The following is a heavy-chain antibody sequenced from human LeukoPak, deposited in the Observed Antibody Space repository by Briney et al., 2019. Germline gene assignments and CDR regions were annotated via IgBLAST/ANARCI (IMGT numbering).Heavy chain of an antibody. CDR3: AKSQVGATDY. V-gene: IGHV3-30*18. J-gene: IGHJ4*02. D-gene: IGHD1-26*01. Sequence: GGSLRLSCAASGFTFSSYTMHWVRQAPGKGLEWVAVISYDGSNKYYADSVKGRFTISRDNSKNTLYLQMNSLRAEDTAVYYCAKSQVGATDYWGQGTLVTVSS. CDR1: GFTFSSYT. CDR2: ISYDGSNK.